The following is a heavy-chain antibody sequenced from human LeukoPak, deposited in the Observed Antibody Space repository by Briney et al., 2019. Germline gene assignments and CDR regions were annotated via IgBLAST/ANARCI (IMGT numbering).Heavy chain of an antibody. J-gene: IGHJ3*02. CDR3: ARDGHIMGELTLYDSFDI. D-gene: IGHD3-16*01. CDR1: GFTFSDYY. V-gene: IGHV3-11*01. CDR2: ISSSGSTI. Sequence: GGSLRLSCAASGFTFSDYYMSWIRQAPGKGLEWVSYISSSGSTIYYADSVKGRFTISRDNAKNSLYLQMNSLRAEDTAVYYCARDGHIMGELTLYDSFDIWGQGTMVTVSS.